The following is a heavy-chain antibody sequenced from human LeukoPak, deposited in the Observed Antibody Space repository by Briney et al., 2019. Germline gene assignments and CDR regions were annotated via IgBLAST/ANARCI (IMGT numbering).Heavy chain of an antibody. CDR3: AAELKVGDIYFDP. Sequence: GASVKVSCKASGYTFTSYGISWVRQAPGQGLEWMGRIIPILGIANYAQKFQGRVTLTSDMSTNSAYMEVSSLTSEDTATYYCAAELKVGDIYFDPWGQGTLVTVSS. J-gene: IGHJ5*02. CDR2: IIPILGIA. CDR1: GYTFTSYG. D-gene: IGHD3-3*01. V-gene: IGHV1-69*04.